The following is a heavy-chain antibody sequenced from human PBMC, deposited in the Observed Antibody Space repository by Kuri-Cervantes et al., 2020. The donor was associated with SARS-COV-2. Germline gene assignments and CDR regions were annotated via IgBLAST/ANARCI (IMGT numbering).Heavy chain of an antibody. J-gene: IGHJ3*02. CDR1: GFTFSSYA. CDR2: ISYDGSNK. D-gene: IGHD3-22*01. Sequence: GESLRLSCAASGFTFSSYAMHWVRQAPGKGLEWVAVISYDGSNKYYADSVKGRFTISRDNSKNTLYLQMNSLRAEDTAVYYCARDLTEITMIVVVITYAFDIWGQGTMVTVSS. V-gene: IGHV3-30-3*01. CDR3: ARDLTEITMIVVVITYAFDI.